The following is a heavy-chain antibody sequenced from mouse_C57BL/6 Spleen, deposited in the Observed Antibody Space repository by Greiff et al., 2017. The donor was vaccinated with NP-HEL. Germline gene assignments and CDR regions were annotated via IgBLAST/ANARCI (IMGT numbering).Heavy chain of an antibody. CDR2: IDPSDSYT. CDR1: GYTFTSYW. CDR3: ARREDGYFDV. Sequence: QVQLQQPGAELVKPGASVKLSCKASGYTFTSYWMQWVKQRPGQGLEWIGEIDPSDSYTNYNQKFKGKATLTVDTSSSTAYMQLSSLTSEDSAVYYCARREDGYFDVWGTGTTVTVSS. V-gene: IGHV1-50*01. J-gene: IGHJ1*03.